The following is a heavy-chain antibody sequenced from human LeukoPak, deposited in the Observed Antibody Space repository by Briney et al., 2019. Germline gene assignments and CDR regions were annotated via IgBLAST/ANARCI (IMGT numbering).Heavy chain of an antibody. Sequence: SQTLSLTCTVSGGSISSSSYYWGWIRQPPGKGLEWIGSIYYSGSTYYNPSLKSRVTISVDTSKNQFSLKLSSVTAADTAVYYCARDPHTAMVTDWFDPWGQGTLVTVSS. CDR1: GGSISSSSYY. V-gene: IGHV4-39*07. CDR3: ARDPHTAMVTDWFDP. CDR2: IYYSGST. J-gene: IGHJ5*02. D-gene: IGHD5-18*01.